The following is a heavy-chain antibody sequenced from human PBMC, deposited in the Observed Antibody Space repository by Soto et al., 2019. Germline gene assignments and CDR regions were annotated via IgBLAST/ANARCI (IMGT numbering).Heavy chain of an antibody. CDR2: IKQDETEK. V-gene: IGHV3-7*05. CDR3: ARVRTENYYGMDV. J-gene: IGHJ6*02. Sequence: GGSLRLSCADSGFTFSNYWMSWVRQAPGKGLEWVANIKQDETEKYYVDSVKGRFAISRDNGKNTLYLQMTSLRAEDTAVYYCARVRTENYYGMDVWGQGTTVTVSS. CDR1: GFTFSNYW.